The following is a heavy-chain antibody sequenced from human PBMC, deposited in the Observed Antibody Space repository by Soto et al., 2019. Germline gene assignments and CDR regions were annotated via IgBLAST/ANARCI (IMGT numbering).Heavy chain of an antibody. CDR3: AAFGYYYDSSGYSAFDI. D-gene: IGHD3-22*01. V-gene: IGHV1-69*06. J-gene: IGHJ3*02. CDR1: GGTFSSYA. Sequence: ASVEVSCKASGGTFSSYAISWVRQAPGQGLEWMGGIIPIFGTANYAQKFQGRVTITADKSTSTAYMELSSLRSEDTAVYYCAAFGYYYDSSGYSAFDIWGQGTMVTVSS. CDR2: IIPIFGTA.